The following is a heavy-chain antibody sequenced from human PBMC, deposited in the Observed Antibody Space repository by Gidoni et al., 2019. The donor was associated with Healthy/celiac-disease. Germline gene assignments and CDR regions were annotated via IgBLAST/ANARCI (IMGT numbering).Heavy chain of an antibody. J-gene: IGHJ4*02. CDR1: GGTSSSYA. CDR2: IIPIFGTA. V-gene: IGHV1-69*01. Sequence: QVQLVQSGAEVKKPGSSEKVSCKAVGGTSSSYAISWVRQAPGQGLEWMGGIIPIFGTANYAEKFQGKVTITADESTSTAYMELSSLRSEDTAVYYCARGRAYYYDSSGYYPNFDYWGQGTLVTVSS. CDR3: ARGRAYYYDSSGYYPNFDY. D-gene: IGHD3-22*01.